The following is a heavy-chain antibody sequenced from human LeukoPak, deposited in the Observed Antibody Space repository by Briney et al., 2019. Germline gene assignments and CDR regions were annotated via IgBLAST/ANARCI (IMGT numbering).Heavy chain of an antibody. CDR3: ATGIAAAGRQYYYYYGMDV. CDR2: FDPEDGET. Sequence: AASVKVSCKVSGYTLTELSMHWVRQAPGKGLEWMGGFDPEDGETIYAQKFQGRVTMTEDTSTDTAYMELSSLRSEDTAVYYCATGIAAAGRQYYYYYGMDVWGQGTTVTVSS. V-gene: IGHV1-24*01. J-gene: IGHJ6*02. CDR1: GYTLTELS. D-gene: IGHD6-13*01.